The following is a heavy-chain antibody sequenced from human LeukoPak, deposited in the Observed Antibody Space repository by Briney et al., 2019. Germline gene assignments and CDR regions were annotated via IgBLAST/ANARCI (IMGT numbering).Heavy chain of an antibody. D-gene: IGHD6-13*01. J-gene: IGHJ5*02. V-gene: IGHV1-18*01. CDR1: GYTFTSYG. Sequence: VASVKVSCKASGYTFTSYGISWVRQAPGQGLEWMGWISAYNGNTNYAQKLQGRVTMTTDTSTSTAYMELRSLRSDDTAVYYCARGSPYSSPNWFDPWGQGTLVTASS. CDR3: ARGSPYSSPNWFDP. CDR2: ISAYNGNT.